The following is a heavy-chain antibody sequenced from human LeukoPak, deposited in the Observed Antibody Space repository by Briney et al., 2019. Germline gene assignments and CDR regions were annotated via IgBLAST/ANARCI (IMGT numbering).Heavy chain of an antibody. V-gene: IGHV4-61*02. CDR2: IYTSGST. CDR1: GGSISSGSYY. D-gene: IGHD3-22*01. J-gene: IGHJ6*03. CDR3: ARDGNYYDSSGYYYPYYYYYYMDV. Sequence: SETLSLTCTVSGGSISSGSYYWSWIRQPAGKGLEWIGRIYTSGSTNYNPSLKSRVTMSVDTSKNQFSLKLSSVTAADTAVYYCARDGNYYDSSGYYYPYYYYYYMDVWGKGTTVTISS.